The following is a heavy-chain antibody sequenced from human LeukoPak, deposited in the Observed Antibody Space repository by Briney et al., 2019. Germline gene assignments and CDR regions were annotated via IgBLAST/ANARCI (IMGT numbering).Heavy chain of an antibody. CDR3: ARDHQPTPGYDFWSGYYPYYFDY. CDR2: ISAYNGNT. Sequence: GASVKVSCKASGYTFTSYGISWVRQAPGQGLEWMGWISAYNGNTNYAQKLQGRVTMTTDTSTSTAYMELRSLRSDNTAVYYCARDHQPTPGYDFWSGYYPYYFDYWGQGTLVTVSS. J-gene: IGHJ4*02. CDR1: GYTFTSYG. V-gene: IGHV1-18*01. D-gene: IGHD3-3*01.